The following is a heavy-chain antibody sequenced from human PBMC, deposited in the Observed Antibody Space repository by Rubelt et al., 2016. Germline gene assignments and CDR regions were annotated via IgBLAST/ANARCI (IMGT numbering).Heavy chain of an antibody. D-gene: IGHD4-17*01. CDR3: ARDGNGDRNRLFDY. Sequence: EVQLVESGGGLAQPGGSLRLSCAASGFTLSTYAMSWVRQAPGKGLEWVSTIIGSDGNTYYADSVKGRFTISGDSSKNTLYLQMNSLRAEDTAVYYCARDGNGDRNRLFDYWGQGTLVTVSS. CDR1: GFTLSTYA. CDR2: IIGSDGNT. V-gene: IGHV3-23*04. J-gene: IGHJ4*02.